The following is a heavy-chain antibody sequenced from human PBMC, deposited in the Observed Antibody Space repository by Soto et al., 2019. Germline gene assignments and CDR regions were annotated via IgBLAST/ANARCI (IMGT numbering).Heavy chain of an antibody. V-gene: IGHV3-30*18. D-gene: IGHD3-10*01. CDR3: AKDFGVITDYYYGVDV. J-gene: IGHJ6*02. CDR1: GFTFSTYG. Sequence: PGGSLRLSCAASGFTFSTYGMHWVRQAPGKGLEWVTALSYDGSKKYYADSVKGRFTISRDNSRNTLYLQVDSLRVEDTALYYCAKDFGVITDYYYGVDVWGQGTTVTVSS. CDR2: LSYDGSKK.